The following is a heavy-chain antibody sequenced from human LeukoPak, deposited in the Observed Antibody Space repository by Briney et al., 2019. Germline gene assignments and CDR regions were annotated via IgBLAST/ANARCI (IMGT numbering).Heavy chain of an antibody. V-gene: IGHV4-59*01. CDR1: GGSISPYY. J-gene: IGHJ5*02. CDR2: IYYSGST. CDR3: ARGYYDFWSGYYS. D-gene: IGHD3-3*01. Sequence: PSETLSLTCTVSGGSISPYYWSWIRQPPGKGLEWIGYIYYSGSTNYNPSLKSRVTISVDTSKNQFSLRLSSVTAADTAVYYCARGYYDFWSGYYSWGQGTLVTVSS.